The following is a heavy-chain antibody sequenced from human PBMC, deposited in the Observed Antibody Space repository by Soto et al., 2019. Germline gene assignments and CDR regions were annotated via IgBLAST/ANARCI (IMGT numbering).Heavy chain of an antibody. D-gene: IGHD2-2*01. Sequence: QVQLVQSGAEVKKPGSSVKVSCKASGGTFSSYAISWVRQAPGQGLEWMGGSIPIFGTANYAQKFQGRVTITADESTSTAYMELSSLRSEDTAVYYCARALVVPAATTYYYGMDVWGQGTTVTVSS. CDR3: ARALVVPAATTYYYGMDV. J-gene: IGHJ6*02. V-gene: IGHV1-69*01. CDR2: SIPIFGTA. CDR1: GGTFSSYA.